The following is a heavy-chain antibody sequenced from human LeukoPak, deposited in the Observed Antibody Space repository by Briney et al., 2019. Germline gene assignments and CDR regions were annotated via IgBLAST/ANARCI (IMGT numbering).Heavy chain of an antibody. J-gene: IGHJ3*02. D-gene: IGHD6-13*01. Sequence: SETLSLTCAVYGGSFSGYYWSWIRQPPGKGLEWIGEINHSGSTNYNPSLKSRVTISVDTSKNQFSLKLSSVTAAGTAVYYCARGDGAAAGTNAFDIWGQGTMVTVSS. CDR1: GGSFSGYY. CDR3: ARGDGAAAGTNAFDI. CDR2: INHSGST. V-gene: IGHV4-34*01.